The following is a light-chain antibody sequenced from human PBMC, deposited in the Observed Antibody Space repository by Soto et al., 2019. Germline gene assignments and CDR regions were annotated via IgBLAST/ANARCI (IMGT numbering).Light chain of an antibody. V-gene: IGKV1-5*01. CDR3: QQYNSYSLT. CDR1: QSISSR. J-gene: IGKJ4*01. CDR2: DAS. Sequence: DIQMTQSPSTLSASVGDRVTITCRASQSISSRLAWYQQKPGKAPKILIYDASNLESGVPSRFSASGSVTEFTLTISSLQPDDFATSYCQQYNSYSLTFGGGTKVEIK.